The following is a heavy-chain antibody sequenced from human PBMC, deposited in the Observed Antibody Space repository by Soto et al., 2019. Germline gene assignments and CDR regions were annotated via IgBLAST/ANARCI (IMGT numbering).Heavy chain of an antibody. V-gene: IGHV4-59*01. Sequence: PSETLSLTCTVSGGSISSYYWSWIRQPPGKGLEWIGYIYYSGSTNYNPSLKSRVTISVDTSKNQFSLKLSSVTAADTAVYYCARDETEGFNWFDPWGQGTLVTVSS. CDR2: IYYSGST. CDR1: GGSISSYY. CDR3: ARDETEGFNWFDP. J-gene: IGHJ5*02.